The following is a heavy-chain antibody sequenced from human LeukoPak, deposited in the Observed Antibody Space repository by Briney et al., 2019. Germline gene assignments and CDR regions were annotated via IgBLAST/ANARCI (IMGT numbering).Heavy chain of an antibody. CDR1: GFTFSSYG. Sequence: GGSLRLSCAASGFTFSSYGMHWVRQAPGKGLEWVAFIRYDGSNKYYADSVKGRFTISRDNSKNTLYLQMNSPRAEDTAVYYCARNNYCGSGSYYVYWGQGTLVTVSS. J-gene: IGHJ4*02. CDR3: ARNNYCGSGSYYVY. D-gene: IGHD3-10*01. CDR2: IRYDGSNK. V-gene: IGHV3-30*02.